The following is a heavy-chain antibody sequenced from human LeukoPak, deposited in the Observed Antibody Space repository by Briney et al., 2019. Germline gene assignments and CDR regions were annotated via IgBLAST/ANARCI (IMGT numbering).Heavy chain of an antibody. CDR2: IKSKTDGGTT. CDR3: TTDYNVVPAALFDY. V-gene: IGHV3-15*01. J-gene: IGHJ4*02. CDR1: GFTFSSYA. D-gene: IGHD2-2*01. Sequence: PGGSLRLSCAASGFTFSSYAMSWVRQAPGKGLEWVGRIKSKTDGGTTDYAAPVKGRFTISRDDSKNTLYLQMNSLKTEDTAVYYCTTDYNVVPAALFDYWGQGTLVTVSS.